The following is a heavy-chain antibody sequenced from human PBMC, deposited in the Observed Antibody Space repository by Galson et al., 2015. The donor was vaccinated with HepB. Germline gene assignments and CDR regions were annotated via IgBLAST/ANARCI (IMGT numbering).Heavy chain of an antibody. Sequence: SLRLSCAASGFTFNTYAMNWVRQAPGKGLEWVAVILYDGSNEYYADSVKGRFTVSRDNSKSTLYLQMNSLRVEDMAVYYCARDEVQGVRPAAISFDYWGQGTVVTVSS. D-gene: IGHD2-2*02. CDR2: ILYDGSNE. V-gene: IGHV3-30-3*01. CDR3: ARDEVQGVRPAAISFDY. CDR1: GFTFNTYA. J-gene: IGHJ4*02.